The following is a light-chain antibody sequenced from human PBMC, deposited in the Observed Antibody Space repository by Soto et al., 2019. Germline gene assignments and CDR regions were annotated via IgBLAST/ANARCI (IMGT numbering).Light chain of an antibody. J-gene: IGKJ5*01. Sequence: DIQITQSPSSLSSSVRERFTITCLASQSITRFLNWYQQKPGKAPKLLIYAASSLQSGVPSRFSGSGSGTDFTLTISSLQPEDFATYYCQQNYSPPPITFGQGTRLEIK. V-gene: IGKV1-39*01. CDR3: QQNYSPPPIT. CDR2: AAS. CDR1: QSITRF.